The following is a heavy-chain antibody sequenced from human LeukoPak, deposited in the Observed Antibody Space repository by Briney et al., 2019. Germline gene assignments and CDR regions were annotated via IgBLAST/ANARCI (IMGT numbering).Heavy chain of an antibody. CDR1: GYTFTRYG. Sequence: ASVKVSCKASGYTFTRYGVTWVRQAPGQGLEWMGGIIPIFGTANYAQKFQGRVTITADESTSTAYMGLSSLRSEDTAVYYCAREDTYGGNNDWGQGTLVTVSS. V-gene: IGHV1-69*13. D-gene: IGHD4-23*01. J-gene: IGHJ4*02. CDR3: AREDTYGGNND. CDR2: IIPIFGTA.